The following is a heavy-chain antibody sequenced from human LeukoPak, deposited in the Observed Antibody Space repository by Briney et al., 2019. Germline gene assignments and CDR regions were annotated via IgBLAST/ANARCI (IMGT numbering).Heavy chain of an antibody. J-gene: IGHJ6*02. CDR2: MNPNSGNT. V-gene: IGHV1-8*01. CDR3: ARRGYYYDSSGYWAPYYYYGMDV. D-gene: IGHD3-22*01. CDR1: GYTFTSYD. Sequence: ASVKVSCKASGYTFTSYDINWVRQATGQGLEWMGWMNPNSGNTGYAQKFQGRVTMTRNTSISTAYMELSSLRSEDTAVYYCARRGYYYDSSGYWAPYYYYGMDVWGQGTTVTVSS.